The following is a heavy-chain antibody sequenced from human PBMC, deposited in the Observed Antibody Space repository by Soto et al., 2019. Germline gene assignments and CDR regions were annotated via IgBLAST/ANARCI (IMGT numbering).Heavy chain of an antibody. D-gene: IGHD2-15*01. J-gene: IGHJ6*02. Sequence: ASVKVSCKASGGTFSSYAISWVRQAPGQGLEWMGGIIPIFGTANYAQKFQGRVTITADESTSTAYMELSSLRSEDTAVYYCARDRGPPYCSGGSCYGDYYYYYGIDVWGQGTTVTVSS. CDR2: IIPIFGTA. CDR3: ARDRGPPYCSGGSCYGDYYYYYGIDV. V-gene: IGHV1-69*13. CDR1: GGTFSSYA.